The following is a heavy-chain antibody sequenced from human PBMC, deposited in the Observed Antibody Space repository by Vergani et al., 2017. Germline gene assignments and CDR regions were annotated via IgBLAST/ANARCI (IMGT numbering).Heavy chain of an antibody. CDR3: ARGVVRGVIYAPGY. CDR1: GGTFSSYT. V-gene: IGHV1-69*02. Sequence: QVQLVQSGAEVKKPGSSVKVSCKASGGTFSSYTISWVRQAPGQGLEWMGRIIPIVDIANYAQKFQGRVTITADKSTSTAYMELSSLRSEDTAVYYCARGVVRGVIYAPGYWGQGTLVTVSS. CDR2: IIPIVDIA. J-gene: IGHJ4*02. D-gene: IGHD3-10*01.